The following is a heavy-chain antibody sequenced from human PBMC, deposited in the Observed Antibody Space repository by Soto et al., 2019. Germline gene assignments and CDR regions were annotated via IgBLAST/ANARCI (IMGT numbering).Heavy chain of an antibody. J-gene: IGHJ6*02. V-gene: IGHV4-39*01. D-gene: IGHD3-10*01. CDR3: ARLDYCGLGSYKGTHYYYYGMDV. CDR2: IYYSGST. CDR1: GGSISSTSYY. Sequence: PSETLSLTCTVSGGSISSTSYYWGWIRQPPGKGLEWIGSIYYSGSTYYNPSLKSRVTISVDTSKKQFSLKLSSVTAADTAVYYCARLDYCGLGSYKGTHYYYYGMDVWGQGTTVTVSS.